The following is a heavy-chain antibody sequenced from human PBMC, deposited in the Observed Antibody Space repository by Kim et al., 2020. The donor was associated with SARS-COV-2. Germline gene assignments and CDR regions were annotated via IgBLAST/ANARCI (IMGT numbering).Heavy chain of an antibody. D-gene: IGHD1-1*01. V-gene: IGHV3-21*01. Sequence: YAESVKGRFTISRDNARDSLYLQMNSLGAEDTAMYYCARDLSTGLPGGFDYWGTGTLVTVSS. J-gene: IGHJ4*02. CDR3: ARDLSTGLPGGFDY.